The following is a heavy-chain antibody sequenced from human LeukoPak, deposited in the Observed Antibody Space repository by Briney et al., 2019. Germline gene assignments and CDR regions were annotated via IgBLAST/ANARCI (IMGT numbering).Heavy chain of an antibody. V-gene: IGHV3-30-3*01. Sequence: GRSLRLSCAASGFTFSSYAMHWVRQAPGKGLEWVAVISYDGSNKYYADSVKGRFTISRDNSKNTLYLQMNSLRAEDTAVYYCARENLESWSTIDCWGQGTLVTVPS. D-gene: IGHD3-3*01. CDR3: ARENLESWSTIDC. J-gene: IGHJ4*02. CDR1: GFTFSSYA. CDR2: ISYDGSNK.